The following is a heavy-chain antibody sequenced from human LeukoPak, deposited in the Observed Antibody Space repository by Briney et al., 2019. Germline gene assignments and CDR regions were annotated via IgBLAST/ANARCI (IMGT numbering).Heavy chain of an antibody. J-gene: IGHJ5*02. CDR2: IITILGIA. CDR3: ARDWAYSSSWFDP. D-gene: IGHD6-13*01. Sequence: GASVKVSCKASGGTFSSYTISWVRQPPGQGLEWMGRIITILGIANYAQKFQGRVTITADKSTSTAYMELSSLRSEDTAVYYCARDWAYSSSWFDPWGQGTLVTVSS. CDR1: GGTFSSYT. V-gene: IGHV1-69*04.